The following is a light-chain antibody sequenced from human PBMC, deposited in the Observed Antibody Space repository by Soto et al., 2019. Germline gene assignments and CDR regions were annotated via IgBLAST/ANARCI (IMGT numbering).Light chain of an antibody. CDR2: DAS. CDR3: QQYNSYSIT. V-gene: IGKV1-33*01. J-gene: IGKJ5*01. Sequence: DIQMTQSPSSLSASVGDRVTITCQASQNINNYLNWYQQKPGRAPKLLIYDASNLEAGVPSRFRGSGSGTDFTLTISSLQPDDFATYYCQQYNSYSITFGQGTRLEI. CDR1: QNINNY.